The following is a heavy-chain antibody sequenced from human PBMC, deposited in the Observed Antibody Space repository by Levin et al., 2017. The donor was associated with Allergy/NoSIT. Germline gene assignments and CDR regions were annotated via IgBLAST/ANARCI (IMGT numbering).Heavy chain of an antibody. D-gene: IGHD2-2*01. Sequence: GESLKISCAASGFTFSSYGMHWVRQAPGKGLEWVAVIWYDGSNKYYADSVKGRFTISRDNSKNTLYLQMNSLRAEDTAVYYCARDRDRHCSSTSCDAGGLAYWGQGTLVTVSS. J-gene: IGHJ4*02. CDR1: GFTFSSYG. CDR3: ARDRDRHCSSTSCDAGGLAY. V-gene: IGHV3-33*01. CDR2: IWYDGSNK.